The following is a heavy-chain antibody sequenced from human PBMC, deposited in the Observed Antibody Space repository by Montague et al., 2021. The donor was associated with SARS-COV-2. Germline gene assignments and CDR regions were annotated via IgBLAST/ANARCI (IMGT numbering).Heavy chain of an antibody. Sequence: SETLSLTCAVQGGSFSTYSWNWIRQPPGKGLEWIGEIHHGGSTNYNPSLKSRVTISADTSKNQFSLKLTSVAAADTAVYYCARLGDGVVPSPILGVGPYYSYYYRDVWGKGTTVTVSS. CDR2: IHHGGST. CDR1: GGSFSTYS. J-gene: IGHJ6*03. D-gene: IGHD3-10*01. CDR3: ARLGDGVVPSPILGVGPYYSYYYRDV. V-gene: IGHV4-34*01.